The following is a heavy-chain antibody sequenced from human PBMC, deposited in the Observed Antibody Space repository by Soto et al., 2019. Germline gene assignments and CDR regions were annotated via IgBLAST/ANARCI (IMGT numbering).Heavy chain of an antibody. CDR2: MYYSGRT. Sequence: QVLLQESGPGLVKPSETLSLTCNISGDSITVSGASISSFDWSWIRQSPEKGLVWIGHMYYSGRTSYNPSLKSRYTIALHMSKNPLSLQVTSVTAADTAVYYCAIDIGYLAYFWGTYRSRGYFENWGQGTLVTVPS. D-gene: IGHD3-16*02. CDR3: AIDIGYLAYFWGTYRSRGYFEN. CDR1: GASISSFD. J-gene: IGHJ4*02. V-gene: IGHV4-59*01.